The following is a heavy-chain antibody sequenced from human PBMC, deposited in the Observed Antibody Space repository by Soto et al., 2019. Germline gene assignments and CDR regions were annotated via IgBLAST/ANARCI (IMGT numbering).Heavy chain of an antibody. V-gene: IGHV5-51*01. Sequence: GESLKICCQGSGYSFTSYWIAWVRQMVGKGLEWMGIIYPGDSNTRYSPSFQGQVTSSADKSITTAHLQWSSLKGSDTAMYYCARREYCGGGTSQRAYHIWSQGTIVTVAS. CDR2: IYPGDSNT. D-gene: IGHD2-21*01. J-gene: IGHJ3*02. CDR1: GYSFTSYW. CDR3: ARREYCGGGTSQRAYHI.